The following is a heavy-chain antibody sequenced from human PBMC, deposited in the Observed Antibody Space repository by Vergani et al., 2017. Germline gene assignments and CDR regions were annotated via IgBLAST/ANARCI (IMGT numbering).Heavy chain of an antibody. Sequence: QVQLQESGPGLVKPSQTLSLTCTVSGGSISSGSYYWSWIRQPAGKGLEWIGRIYTSGSTNYNPSLKSRVTISVDTSKNQFSLKLSPVTAADPAVYYCAGEARWGYGVDKSIDYWGQGTLVTVSS. J-gene: IGHJ4*02. V-gene: IGHV4-61*02. D-gene: IGHD4-17*01. CDR1: GGSISSGSYY. CDR3: AGEARWGYGVDKSIDY. CDR2: IYTSGST.